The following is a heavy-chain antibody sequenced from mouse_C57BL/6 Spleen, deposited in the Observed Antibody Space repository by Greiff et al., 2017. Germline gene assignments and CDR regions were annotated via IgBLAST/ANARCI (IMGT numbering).Heavy chain of an antibody. Sequence: VQLKESGPELVKPGASVKISCKASGYSFTDYNMNWVKQSNGKSLEWIGVINPNYGTTSYNQKFKGKATLTVDQSSSTAYMQLNSLTSEDSAVYYCAGGSSYVTYYYAMDYWGQGTSVTVSS. V-gene: IGHV1-39*01. D-gene: IGHD1-1*01. CDR3: AGGSSYVTYYYAMDY. CDR1: GYSFTDYN. CDR2: INPNYGTT. J-gene: IGHJ4*01.